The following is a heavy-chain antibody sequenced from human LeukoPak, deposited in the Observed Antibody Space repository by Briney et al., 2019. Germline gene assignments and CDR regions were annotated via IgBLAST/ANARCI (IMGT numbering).Heavy chain of an antibody. CDR2: IRSKAYGGTT. Sequence: GGSLRLSCAASGFTFSSYAMSWFRQAPGKGLEWVGFIRSKAYGGTTEYAASVKGRFTISRDDSKSIAYLQMNSLKTEDTAVYYCTSGGYMQQLVDLEYFQHWGQGTLVTVSS. J-gene: IGHJ1*01. CDR1: GFTFSSYA. V-gene: IGHV3-49*03. D-gene: IGHD6-13*01. CDR3: TSGGYMQQLVDLEYFQH.